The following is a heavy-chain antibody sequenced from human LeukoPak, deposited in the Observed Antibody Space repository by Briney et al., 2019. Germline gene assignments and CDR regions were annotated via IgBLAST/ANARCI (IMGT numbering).Heavy chain of an antibody. CDR3: ARGGVTADYFDY. CDR1: GFTFSSYN. D-gene: IGHD2-21*02. Sequence: GGSLRLSCAASGFTFSSYNMNWVRQAPGKGLEWVSSISSSSSYIYYADSVKGRFTISRDNAKNSLYPQMNSLRAEDTAVYYCARGGVTADYFDYWGQGTLVTVSS. J-gene: IGHJ4*02. V-gene: IGHV3-21*01. CDR2: ISSSSSYI.